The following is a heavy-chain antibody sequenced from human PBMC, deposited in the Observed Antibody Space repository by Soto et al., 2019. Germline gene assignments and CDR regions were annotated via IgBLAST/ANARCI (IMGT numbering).Heavy chain of an antibody. CDR2: ISGSGGST. D-gene: IGHD3-3*01. V-gene: IGHV3-23*01. Sequence: GGSLRLSCAASGFTFSSYAMSWVRQAPGKGLEWVSAISGSGGSTYYADSVKGRFTISRDNSKNTLYLQMNSLRAEDTAVYYCAKEPRITIFGVVTLRVDAFDIWGQGTMVTVSS. CDR3: AKEPRITIFGVVTLRVDAFDI. J-gene: IGHJ3*02. CDR1: GFTFSSYA.